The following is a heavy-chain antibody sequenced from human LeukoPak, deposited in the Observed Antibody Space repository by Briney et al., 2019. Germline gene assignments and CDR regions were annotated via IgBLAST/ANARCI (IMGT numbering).Heavy chain of an antibody. CDR1: GFTFDDYA. D-gene: IGHD3-10*01. V-gene: IGHV3-9*01. Sequence: GRSLRLSCAASGFTFDDYAMHWVRQAPGKGLEWVSGISDSSDSDGTLYYAAPVKGRFTISRDNSKNTLYLQMNSLRVEDTAVYYCVRGLKTPALWGQGTLVTVSS. CDR3: VRGLKTPAL. J-gene: IGHJ4*02. CDR2: ISDSSDSDGTL.